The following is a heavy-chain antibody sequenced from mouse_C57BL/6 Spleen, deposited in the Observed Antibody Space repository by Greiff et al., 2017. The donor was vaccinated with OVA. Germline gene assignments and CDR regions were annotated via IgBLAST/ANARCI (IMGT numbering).Heavy chain of an antibody. V-gene: IGHV1-54*01. Sequence: QVQLKESGAELVRPGTSVKVSCKASGYAFTNYLIEWVKQRPGQGLEWIGVINPGSGGTNYNEKFKGKATLTADKSSSTAYMQLSSLTSEDSAVYFCARSETITTVPFAYWGQGTLVTVSA. CDR2: INPGSGGT. CDR3: ARSETITTVPFAY. J-gene: IGHJ3*01. D-gene: IGHD1-1*01. CDR1: GYAFTNYL.